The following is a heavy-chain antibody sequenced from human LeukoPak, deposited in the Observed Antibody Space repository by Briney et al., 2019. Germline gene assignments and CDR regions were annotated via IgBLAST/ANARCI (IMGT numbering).Heavy chain of an antibody. Sequence: PSETLSLTCTVSGGSISSYYWSWIRQPPGKGLEWIGYISKSGSTNYNPSLKSRVTISLDTSKNQFSLKLSSVTAADTAMYYCARVTVTTPEYYFDYWGQGTLVTVSP. CDR1: GGSISSYY. J-gene: IGHJ4*02. D-gene: IGHD4-17*01. CDR2: ISKSGST. V-gene: IGHV4-59*01. CDR3: ARVTVTTPEYYFDY.